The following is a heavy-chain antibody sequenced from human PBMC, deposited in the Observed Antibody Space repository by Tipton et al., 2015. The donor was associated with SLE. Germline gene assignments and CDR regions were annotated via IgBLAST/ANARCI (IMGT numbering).Heavy chain of an antibody. V-gene: IGHV3-30*04. Sequence: SLRLSCAASGFTFSGYTMHWVRQAPGKGLEWVAVASYDGSNKYYADSVKGRFTISRDNSKNTLYLQMNSLRAEDTAVYNCARTADCSSTSCYTGGGYFQHWGQGTLVTVSS. CDR2: ASYDGSNK. J-gene: IGHJ1*01. CDR3: ARTADCSSTSCYTGGGYFQH. CDR1: GFTFSGYT. D-gene: IGHD2-2*02.